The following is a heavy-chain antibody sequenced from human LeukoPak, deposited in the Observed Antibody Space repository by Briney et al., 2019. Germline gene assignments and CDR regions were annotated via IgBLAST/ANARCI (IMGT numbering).Heavy chain of an antibody. D-gene: IGHD6-13*01. CDR1: GFTFSSYA. Sequence: GGSLRLSCAASGFTFSSYAMHWVRQAPGKGLEWVAVISYDGSNKYYADSVKGRFTISRDNSKNTLYLQMNSLRAEDTAVYYCGRDPLAVGGKRQDPIFDYWGQGTLVT. V-gene: IGHV3-30*04. CDR2: ISYDGSNK. CDR3: GRDPLAVGGKRQDPIFDY. J-gene: IGHJ4*02.